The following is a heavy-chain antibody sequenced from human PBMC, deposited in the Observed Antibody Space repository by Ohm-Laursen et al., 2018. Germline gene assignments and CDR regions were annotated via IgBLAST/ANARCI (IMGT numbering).Heavy chain of an antibody. V-gene: IGHV3-13*01. D-gene: IGHD4-17*01. Sequence: SLRLSCTASGFTFSSYDMHWVRQATGKGLEWVSAIGTAGDTYYPGSVKGRFTISRENAKNPLYLQMNSLRAEDTAVYYCARGKGFYGYWGQGTLVTVSS. CDR2: IGTAGDT. CDR3: ARGKGFYGY. CDR1: GFTFSSYD. J-gene: IGHJ4*02.